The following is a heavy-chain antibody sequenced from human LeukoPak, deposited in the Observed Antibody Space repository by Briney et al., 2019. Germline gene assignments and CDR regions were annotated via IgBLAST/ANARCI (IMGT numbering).Heavy chain of an antibody. CDR3: TRDPYYFDSSGYYHHAFDI. J-gene: IGHJ3*02. CDR2: IRSKVYGGTT. D-gene: IGHD3-22*01. V-gene: IGHV3-49*04. Sequence: GGSLGPSCAASGFTFSSYEMNWVRQAPGKGLGSIGFIRSKVYGGTTEYAASVKGRFTISRDDSKSIAYLQMNSLKTEDTAVYYCTRDPYYFDSSGYYHHAFDIWGQGTMVAVSS. CDR1: GFTFSSYE.